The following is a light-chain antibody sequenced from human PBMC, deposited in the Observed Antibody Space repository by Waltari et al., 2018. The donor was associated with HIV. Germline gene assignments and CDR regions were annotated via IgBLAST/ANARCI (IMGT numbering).Light chain of an antibody. V-gene: IGLV2-8*01. CDR2: EVN. CDR3: SSYAGSAVV. CDR1: SSDVGAYNY. J-gene: IGLJ2*01. Sequence: QSALTQPPSASGSRGQSVTISCTGTSSDVGAYNYVSWYQQYPGMAPKLLIYEVNKRPSGVPDRFSGSKSGNTASLTVSGLQAEDEADFDCSSYAGSAVVFGGGTKLTVL.